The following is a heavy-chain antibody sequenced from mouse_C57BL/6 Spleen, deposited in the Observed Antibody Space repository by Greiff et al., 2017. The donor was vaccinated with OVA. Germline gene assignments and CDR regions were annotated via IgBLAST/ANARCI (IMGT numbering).Heavy chain of an antibody. J-gene: IGHJ4*01. V-gene: IGHV5-12*01. D-gene: IGHD1-1*01. CDR2: ISNGGGST. CDR1: GFTFSDYY. CDR3: ARRVYYGSSYRAMDY. Sequence: EVKLVESGGGLVQPGGSLKLSCAASGFTFSDYYMYWVRQTPEKRLEWVAYISNGGGSTYYPDTVKGRFTISRDNAKNTLYLQMSRLKSEDTAMYYCARRVYYGSSYRAMDYWGQGTSVTVSS.